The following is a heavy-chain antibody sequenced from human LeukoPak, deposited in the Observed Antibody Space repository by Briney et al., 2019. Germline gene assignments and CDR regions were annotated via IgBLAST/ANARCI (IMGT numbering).Heavy chain of an antibody. CDR1: GFTFSDYY. J-gene: IGHJ5*02. Sequence: AGSLSLSCAASGFTFSDYYTSWIRQAPGKGLEWVSYISSSGSTIYYADSVKGRFTISRGNAKNSLYLRMNILRAEDTAAYYRARRGDSSGYYSEYNWFAPRRQAPLVTV. CDR3: ARRGDSSGYYSEYNWFAP. V-gene: IGHV3-11*01. D-gene: IGHD3-22*01. CDR2: ISSSGSTI.